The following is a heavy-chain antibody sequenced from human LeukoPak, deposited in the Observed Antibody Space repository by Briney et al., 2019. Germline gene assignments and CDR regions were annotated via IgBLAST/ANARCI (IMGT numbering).Heavy chain of an antibody. CDR2: ISAYNGNT. V-gene: IGHV1-18*01. D-gene: IGHD5-18*01. CDR3: ARSGPRGYSYGLVGSRLSSWFDP. CDR1: GYTFTSYG. Sequence: ASVKVSCKASGYTFTSYGISWVRQAPGQGLEWMGWISAYNGNTNYAQKLQGRVTMTTDTSTSTAYMELRSLRSDDTAVYYCARSGPRGYSYGLVGSRLSSWFDPWGQGTLVTVSS. J-gene: IGHJ5*02.